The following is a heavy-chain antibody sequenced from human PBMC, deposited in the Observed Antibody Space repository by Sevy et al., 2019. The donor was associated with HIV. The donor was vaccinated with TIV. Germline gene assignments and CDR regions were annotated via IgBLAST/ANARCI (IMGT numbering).Heavy chain of an antibody. CDR3: ARVVLNGGFWSGYHEYYFDY. Sequence: ASVKVSCKASGYTFTGYYMHWVRQAPGQGLEWMVRINPNSGGTNYSQKFQGRVTMTRDTSISTAYMELSRLRSDDTAVYYSARVVLNGGFWSGYHEYYFDYWGQGTLVTVSS. CDR2: INPNSGGT. CDR1: GYTFTGYY. D-gene: IGHD3-3*01. J-gene: IGHJ4*02. V-gene: IGHV1-2*06.